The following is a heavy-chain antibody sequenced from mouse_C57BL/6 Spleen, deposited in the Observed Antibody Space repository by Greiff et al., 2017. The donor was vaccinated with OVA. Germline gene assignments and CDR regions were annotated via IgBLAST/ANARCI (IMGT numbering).Heavy chain of an antibody. CDR1: GYTFTDYY. J-gene: IGHJ2*01. CDR3: ARGDTLY. CDR2: INPNNGGT. V-gene: IGHV1-26*01. Sequence: EVQLQQSGPELVKPGASVKISCKASGYTFTDYYMNWVKQSHGKSLEWIGDINPNNGGTSYNQKFKGKATLTVDKSSSTAYMELRSLTSEDSAVYYCARGDTLYWGQGTTLTVSS.